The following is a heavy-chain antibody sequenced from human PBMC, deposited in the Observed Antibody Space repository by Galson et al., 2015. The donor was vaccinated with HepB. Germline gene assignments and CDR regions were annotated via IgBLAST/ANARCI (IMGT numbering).Heavy chain of an antibody. V-gene: IGHV2-5*02. CDR1: GFSVSTPGVG. CDR2: INWDDDK. Sequence: PALVKPTQTLTLTCTFSGFSVSTPGVGMGWIRQPPRKALEWLAFINWDDDKRYSPSLKNRLTITKDTSKNQVVLTMTNMDPVDTATYFCVHTRYNYGSGSYYYFDYWGQGTLVTVSS. D-gene: IGHD3-10*01. CDR3: VHTRYNYGSGSYYYFDY. J-gene: IGHJ4*02.